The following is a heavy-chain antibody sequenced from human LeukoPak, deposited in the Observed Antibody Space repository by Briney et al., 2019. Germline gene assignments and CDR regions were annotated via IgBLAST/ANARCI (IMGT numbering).Heavy chain of an antibody. CDR3: AELGITMIGGV. V-gene: IGHV3-48*03. CDR2: ISSSGSTI. Sequence: GGSLRLSCAASGFTFSSYEMNWVRQAPGKGLKWVSYISSSGSTIYYADSVKGRFTISRDNAKNALYLQMNSLRAEDTAVYYCAELGITMIGGVWGKGTTVTISS. D-gene: IGHD3-10*02. J-gene: IGHJ6*04. CDR1: GFTFSSYE.